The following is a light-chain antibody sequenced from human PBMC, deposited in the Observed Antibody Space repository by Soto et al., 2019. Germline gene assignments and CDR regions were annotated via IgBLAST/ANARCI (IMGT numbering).Light chain of an antibody. V-gene: IGKV3-20*01. CDR2: GAS. Sequence: EIVVTQSPVTLSLSPGERATLSCRASQSVSGNSLAWYQQRPGQAPRLLIYGASSRATGTPDRFTGSGSGTDFILTISRVEPEDFAVYXXEQYSSSPYTFGPGTKVEIK. CDR1: QSVSGNS. CDR3: EQYSSSPYT. J-gene: IGKJ3*01.